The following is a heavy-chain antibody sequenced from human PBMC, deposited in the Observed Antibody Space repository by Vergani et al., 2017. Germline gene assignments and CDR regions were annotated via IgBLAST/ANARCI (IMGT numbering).Heavy chain of an antibody. CDR3: ARDRAVGSSSWIGLDP. CDR1: GYTFTGYY. CDR2: INPNSGGT. Sequence: QVQLVQSGAEVKKPGASVKVSCKASGYTFTGYYMHWVRQAPGQGLEWMGWINPNSGGTNYAQKFQGRVTMTRDTSISTAYMELSRLRSDDTAVYYCARDRAVGSSSWIGLDPWGQGTLVTVSS. D-gene: IGHD6-13*01. J-gene: IGHJ5*02. V-gene: IGHV1-2*02.